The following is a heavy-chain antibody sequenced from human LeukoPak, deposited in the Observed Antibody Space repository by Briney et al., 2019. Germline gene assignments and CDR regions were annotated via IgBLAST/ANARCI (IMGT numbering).Heavy chain of an antibody. J-gene: IGHJ3*01. CDR3: ARDSSLYCSSGTCYWGFDL. V-gene: IGHV3-9*01. CDR1: GFTFDDFA. CDR2: ITWNSKKI. Sequence: GRSLRLSCAASGFTFDDFAMHWVRQAPGKGLEWVSGITWNSKKIDYADSVRGRFTISRDNAKKSLYLQMNSLKVEDTAVYFCARDSSLYCSSGTCYWGFDLWGQGTMVTVSS. D-gene: IGHD2-15*01.